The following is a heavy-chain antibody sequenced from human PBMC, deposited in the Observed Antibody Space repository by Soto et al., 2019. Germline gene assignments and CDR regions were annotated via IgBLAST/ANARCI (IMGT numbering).Heavy chain of an antibody. D-gene: IGHD4-17*01. Sequence: EVQLLESGGGVEPPGGSLRLSCVTSGFTFTSYGMSWVRQAPGKGLEWVPASSGSSDTYYPDSVKGRFTISRDNSRSTLYLQMNSLRAEDTAVYYCATYGGDSGGYEYFQRWGQGCLVTVSS. CDR1: GFTFTSYG. J-gene: IGHJ1*01. V-gene: IGHV3-23*01. CDR2: SSGSSDT. CDR3: ATYGGDSGGYEYFQR.